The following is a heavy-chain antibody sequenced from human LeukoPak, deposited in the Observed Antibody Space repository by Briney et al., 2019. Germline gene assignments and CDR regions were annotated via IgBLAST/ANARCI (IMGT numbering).Heavy chain of an antibody. CDR1: GYTFTSYG. CDR2: ISAYNGNT. D-gene: IGHD3-22*01. CDR3: ARDVYDSSGYYYSGY. V-gene: IGHV1-18*01. Sequence: ASVKVSCKASGYTFTSYGISWVRQAPGQGLEWMGWISAYNGNTNYAQKLQGRVTMTTDTSTSTAYIELRSLRSDDTAVYYCARDVYDSSGYYYSGYWGQGTLVTVSS. J-gene: IGHJ4*02.